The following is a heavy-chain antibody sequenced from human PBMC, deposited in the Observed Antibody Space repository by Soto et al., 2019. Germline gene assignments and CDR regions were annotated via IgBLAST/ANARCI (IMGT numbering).Heavy chain of an antibody. CDR1: GFTFGMYW. Sequence: EVQLVESGGGLVQPGGSLRLSCAASGFTFGMYWMHWVRQVPGKGPEWVSRINDDGISTNYADSVKGRFTISRDNAKNTLYLQMNALRVEDTAVYYCTRGPRSTSTGTGAFWGQGTLVTVSS. J-gene: IGHJ4*02. CDR2: INDDGIST. V-gene: IGHV3-74*01. CDR3: TRGPRSTSTGTGAF. D-gene: IGHD1-1*01.